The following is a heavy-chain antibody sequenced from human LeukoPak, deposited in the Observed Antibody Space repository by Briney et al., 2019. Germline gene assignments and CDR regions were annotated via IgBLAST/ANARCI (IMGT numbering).Heavy chain of an antibody. J-gene: IGHJ4*02. V-gene: IGHV3-48*02. D-gene: IGHD3-10*01. Sequence: RAGGSLRLSCVASGFTFNNYAMHWVRQAPGKGLEWVSHISSTSTTYYADSVKGRFTTSRDNAKNLLYLQMNSLRDEDTAVYYCAAAGDYWGQGTLVTVSS. CDR3: AAAGDY. CDR1: GFTFNNYA. CDR2: ISSTSTT.